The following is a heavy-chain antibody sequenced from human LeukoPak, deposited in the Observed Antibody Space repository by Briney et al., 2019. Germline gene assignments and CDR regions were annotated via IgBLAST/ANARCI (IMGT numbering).Heavy chain of an antibody. CDR3: ARESPSSWNH. CDR2: ISSSSSYI. Sequence: PGGSLTLSCAASGFTFSSYSMNWVRQAPGKGLEGVSSISSSSSYIYYADSVKGRFTICRDNAKNSLYLKMNSLRAEDTAVYYCARESPSSWNHWGQGTLVTVSS. D-gene: IGHD6-13*01. J-gene: IGHJ4*02. CDR1: GFTFSSYS. V-gene: IGHV3-21*01.